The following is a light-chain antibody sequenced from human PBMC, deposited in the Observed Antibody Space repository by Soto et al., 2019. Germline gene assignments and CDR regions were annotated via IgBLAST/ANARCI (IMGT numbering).Light chain of an antibody. J-gene: IGLJ3*02. V-gene: IGLV1-51*02. CDR1: NSNIGNNF. CDR3: GSWDTSLNIGV. CDR2: ENN. Sequence: QSVLTQPPSVSAAPGQKVTISCSGNNSNIGNNFVSWYQQLPGTAPKLLIHENNKRPSGIPDRFSGSKSGTSGTLAITGLQTGDEADYYCGSWDTSLNIGVFGGGTKVTVL.